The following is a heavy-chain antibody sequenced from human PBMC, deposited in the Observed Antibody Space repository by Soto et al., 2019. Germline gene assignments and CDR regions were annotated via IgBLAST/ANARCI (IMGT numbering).Heavy chain of an antibody. V-gene: IGHV1-69*13. CDR2: IIPIFGTA. J-gene: IGHJ6*02. CDR3: ARDPYCGGDCYSALYYYYYGMDV. Sequence: ASVKVSCKASGGTFSSYAISWVRQAPGQGLEWMGGIIPIFGTANYAQKFQGRVTITADESTSTAYMELSSLRSEDTAVYYCARDPYCGGDCYSALYYYYYGMDVWGQGTTVTVSS. D-gene: IGHD2-21*02. CDR1: GGTFSSYA.